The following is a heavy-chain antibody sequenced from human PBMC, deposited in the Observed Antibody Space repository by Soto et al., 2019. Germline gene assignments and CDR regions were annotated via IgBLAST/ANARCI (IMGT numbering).Heavy chain of an antibody. CDR3: ARQRTDYYDSSGYSRWFDP. V-gene: IGHV4-59*05. J-gene: IGHJ5*02. CDR2: IYYSGST. Sequence: SETLSLTCTVSGGSINHYYWTWIRQPPGKGLEWIGSIYYSGSTYYNPSLKSRVTISVDTSKNQFSLKLSSVTAADTAVYYCARQRTDYYDSSGYSRWFDPWGQGTLVTVSS. D-gene: IGHD3-22*01. CDR1: GGSINHYY.